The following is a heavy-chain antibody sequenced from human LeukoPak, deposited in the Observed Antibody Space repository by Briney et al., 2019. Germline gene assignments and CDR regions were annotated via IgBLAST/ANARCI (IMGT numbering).Heavy chain of an antibody. D-gene: IGHD2-2*01. Sequence: GRSLRLSCAASGFTFSTYGMHWVRQAPGKGLERVAVTAFNGSNNDYVTSYANSVKGRFTISRDNSKNTVSLQMNSLRVEDTAVYYCTRDHITSWQIDFWGQGTMVTVSS. CDR2: TAFNGSNNDYVT. J-gene: IGHJ4*02. CDR3: TRDHITSWQIDF. V-gene: IGHV3-30*03. CDR1: GFTFSTYG.